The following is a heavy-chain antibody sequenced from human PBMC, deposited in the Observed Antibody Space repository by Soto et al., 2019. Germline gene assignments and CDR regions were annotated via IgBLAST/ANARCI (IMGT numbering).Heavy chain of an antibody. D-gene: IGHD6-19*01. CDR3: ARGSGWLSLLDAFDI. Sequence: ASVKVSCKASGGTFSSYAISWVRQAPGQGLEWMGGIIPIFGTANYAQKFQGRVTITADESTSTAYMELSSLRSEDTAVYYCARGSGWLSLLDAFDIWGQGTMVTASS. CDR1: GGTFSSYA. V-gene: IGHV1-69*13. CDR2: IIPIFGTA. J-gene: IGHJ3*02.